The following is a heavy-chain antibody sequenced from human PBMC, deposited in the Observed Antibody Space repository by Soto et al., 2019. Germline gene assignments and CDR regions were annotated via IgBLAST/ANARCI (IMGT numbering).Heavy chain of an antibody. Sequence: SETLSLTCTVSGGSISSVFYYWTWIRQHPGKGLEWIGYNYYSGITYYNPSLKSRVTISLDTSKNQFSLKLSSVTAADTAVYYCARGSSIAGLYYGMDVWGQGTTVTVSS. CDR1: GGSISSVFYY. D-gene: IGHD6-6*01. CDR3: ARGSSIAGLYYGMDV. V-gene: IGHV4-31*03. J-gene: IGHJ6*02. CDR2: NYYSGIT.